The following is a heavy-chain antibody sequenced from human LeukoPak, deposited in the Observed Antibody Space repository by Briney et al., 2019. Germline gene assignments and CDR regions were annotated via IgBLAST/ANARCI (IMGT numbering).Heavy chain of an antibody. D-gene: IGHD3-3*01. V-gene: IGHV4-34*01. CDR1: GGSFSGYY. CDR2: INHSRST. J-gene: IGHJ4*02. Sequence: SETLSLTCAVYGGSFSGYYWSWIRQPPGKGLEWIGEINHSRSTNYNPSLKSRVTIPVDTSKNQFSLKLSSVTAADTAVYYCARGRITIFGVVITSYYFDYWGQGTLVTVSS. CDR3: ARGRITIFGVVITSYYFDY.